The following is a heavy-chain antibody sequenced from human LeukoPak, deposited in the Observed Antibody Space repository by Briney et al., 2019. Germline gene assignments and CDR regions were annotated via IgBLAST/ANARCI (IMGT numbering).Heavy chain of an antibody. Sequence: SQTLSLTCTVSGGSLSSGSYYWSWIRQPAGKGLEWIGRIYTSGSTHYNPSLKSRATISVDTSRNQFSLKLTSVTAADPAVYYCAGLERAIDYYYYMDVWGKGTTVTVSS. D-gene: IGHD1-1*01. CDR3: AGLERAIDYYYYMDV. CDR2: IYTSGST. J-gene: IGHJ6*03. CDR1: GGSLSSGSYY. V-gene: IGHV4-61*02.